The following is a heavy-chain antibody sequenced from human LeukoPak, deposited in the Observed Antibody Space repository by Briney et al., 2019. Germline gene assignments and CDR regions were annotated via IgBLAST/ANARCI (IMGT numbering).Heavy chain of an antibody. CDR2: ISASGSTI. D-gene: IGHD2-15*01. V-gene: IGHV3-48*03. J-gene: IGHJ4*02. CDR1: GFIFSSFE. Sequence: GGSLRLSCAASGFIFSSFEMNWVRQAPGKGLEWVSYISASGSTIYYADSVKGRFTISRDNAKNSLYLQMNSLRAEDTAVYYCARSSVVVHWGQGTLVTVSS. CDR3: ARSSVVVH.